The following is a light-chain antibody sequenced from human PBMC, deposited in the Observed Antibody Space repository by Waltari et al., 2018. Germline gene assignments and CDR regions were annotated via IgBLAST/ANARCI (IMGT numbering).Light chain of an antibody. CDR3: QQSYSTLLFT. CDR1: QSIGSY. V-gene: IGKV1-39*01. Sequence: DIQLTQSPSSLSASVGDRVTLTCRASQSIGSYLNWYHQKLGKAPKLLIYAATSLQSGVPSRFSGSGSGTDFTLTISSLQPEDFATYYCQQSYSTLLFTFGPGTKVDIK. J-gene: IGKJ3*01. CDR2: AAT.